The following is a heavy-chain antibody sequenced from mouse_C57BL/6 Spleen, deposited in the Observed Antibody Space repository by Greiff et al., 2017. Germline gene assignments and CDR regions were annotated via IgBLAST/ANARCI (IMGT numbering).Heavy chain of an antibody. CDR3: ARRRDYGDFDY. Sequence: VKLMESGAELVRPGTSVKVSCKASGYAFTNYLIEWVKQRPGQGLEWIGVINPGSGGTNYNEKFKGKATLTADKSSSTAYMQLSSLTSEDSAVYFCARRRDYGDFDYWGQGTTLTVSS. CDR2: INPGSGGT. D-gene: IGHD1-1*01. CDR1: GYAFTNYL. J-gene: IGHJ2*01. V-gene: IGHV1-54*01.